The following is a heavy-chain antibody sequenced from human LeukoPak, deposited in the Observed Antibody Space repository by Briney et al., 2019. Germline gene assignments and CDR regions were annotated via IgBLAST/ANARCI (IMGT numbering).Heavy chain of an antibody. V-gene: IGHV3-30*18. J-gene: IGHJ4*02. CDR1: GFTFSSYA. CDR2: ISYDGSDK. CDR3: AKNRVVFNWNYAYYFDS. Sequence: GGSLRLSCAASGFTFSSYAMHLVRQAPGKGLEWVTIISYDGSDKYYADSVRGRFTISRDNSKNTLYLQMNSLRAEDTAFYYCAKNRVVFNWNYAYYFDSWGQGTLVTVSS. D-gene: IGHD1-7*01.